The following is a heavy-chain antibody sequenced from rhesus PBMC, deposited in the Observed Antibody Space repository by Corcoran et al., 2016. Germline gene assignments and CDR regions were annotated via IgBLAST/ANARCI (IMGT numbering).Heavy chain of an antibody. Sequence: EVQLVESGGGLVQPGGSLRLSCAASGFTFSDYYMSWVRQAPGKGLEWVSSISNVSSSIYYADTVKGPFTISRDNAKNSLSLQMNSLKTEDTAVYYCTRGGYCSGGVCYRYYFDYWGQGVLVTVSS. V-gene: IGHV3S16*01. D-gene: IGHD2-39*02. CDR2: ISNVSSSI. CDR1: GFTFSDYY. J-gene: IGHJ4*01. CDR3: TRGGYCSGGVCYRYYFDY.